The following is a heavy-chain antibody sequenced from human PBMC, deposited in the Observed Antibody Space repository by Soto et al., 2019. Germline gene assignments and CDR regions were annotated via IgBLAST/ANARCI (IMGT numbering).Heavy chain of an antibody. J-gene: IGHJ2*01. V-gene: IGHV4-61*08. D-gene: IGHD6-13*01. Sequence: QVQLQESGPGLVKPSETLSLTCTVSVSGGSVSTGVHYWSWLRQPPGKGLEWIGDSYYRGSTNYTPSLKIRVASSVDTSKNQFSLKLTSVTAADTAVYYCARGYYTSWYWFDRWGRGTLVTVSS. CDR2: SYYRGST. CDR3: ARGYYTSWYWFDR. CDR1: GGSVSTGVHY.